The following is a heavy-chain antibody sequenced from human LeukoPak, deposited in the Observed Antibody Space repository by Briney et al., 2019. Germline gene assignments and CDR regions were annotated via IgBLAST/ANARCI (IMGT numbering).Heavy chain of an antibody. Sequence: SETLSLTCTVSGGSISSYYWSWIRQPPGKGLEWIGYIYYSGSTNYNPSLKSRVTISVDTSKNQFSLKLSSVTAADTAVYYCARADDRYDSSGYGLNYYYYMDVWGKGTTVTVSS. D-gene: IGHD3-22*01. J-gene: IGHJ6*03. V-gene: IGHV4-59*01. CDR2: IYYSGST. CDR1: GGSISSYY. CDR3: ARADDRYDSSGYGLNYYYYMDV.